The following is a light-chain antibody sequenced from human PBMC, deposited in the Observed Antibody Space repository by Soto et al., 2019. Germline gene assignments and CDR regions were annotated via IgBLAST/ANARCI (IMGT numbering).Light chain of an antibody. CDR2: DVT. CDR1: SNY. V-gene: IGLV2-11*01. Sequence: QSVLTQPRSVSGSPGQSVTISCTGSSNYVSWYQQHPGKAPKLMIYDVTKRPSGVPDRFSGSKSGNTASLTISGLQAEDEADYYCCSFAGYYTSYVFGPVTQLTVL. J-gene: IGLJ1*01. CDR3: CSFAGYYTSYV.